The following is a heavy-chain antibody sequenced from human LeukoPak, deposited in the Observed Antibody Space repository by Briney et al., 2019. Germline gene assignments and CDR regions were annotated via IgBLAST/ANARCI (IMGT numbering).Heavy chain of an antibody. CDR2: IKQDGSEK. Sequence: PGGSLRLSCAASGFTFSSYWMSWVRQAPGKGLEWVANIKQDGSEKYYVDSVKGGFTISRDNAKNSLYLQMNSLRAEDTAVYYCARDDYYDSSGSITCYFDYWGQGTLVTVSS. CDR3: ARDDYYDSSGSITCYFDY. D-gene: IGHD3-22*01. J-gene: IGHJ4*02. V-gene: IGHV3-7*01. CDR1: GFTFSSYW.